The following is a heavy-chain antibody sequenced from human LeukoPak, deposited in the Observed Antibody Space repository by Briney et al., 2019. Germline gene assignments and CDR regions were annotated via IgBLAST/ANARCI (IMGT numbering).Heavy chain of an antibody. D-gene: IGHD3-22*01. CDR3: ARGYYDSTGYYYPSFGY. CDR2: MHSSGST. J-gene: IGHJ4*02. CDR1: GGSINIYY. V-gene: IGHV4-4*07. Sequence: SETLSLTCTVSGGSINIYYWNWIRQPAGKGLEWIWRMHSSGSTNYNPSFKSRVTMSVDTSNNQFSLKLRSVTAADTAMYFCARGYYDSTGYYYPSFGYWGQGTLVTVSS.